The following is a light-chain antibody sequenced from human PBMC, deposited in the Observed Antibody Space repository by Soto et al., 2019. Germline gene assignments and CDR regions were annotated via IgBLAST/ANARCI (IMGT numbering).Light chain of an antibody. CDR2: DVS. CDR3: CSYTCSNSLVL. Sequence: QLVLTQPASVSGSPGQSITISCIGTSSDVGGSDYVSWYQQHPGKAPKLVIYDVSNRPSGVSDRFSGSKSGNTPSLTISGLEAEYEAEYYGCSYTCSNSLVLFGGGTELTVL. CDR1: SSDVGGSDY. J-gene: IGLJ2*01. V-gene: IGLV2-14*01.